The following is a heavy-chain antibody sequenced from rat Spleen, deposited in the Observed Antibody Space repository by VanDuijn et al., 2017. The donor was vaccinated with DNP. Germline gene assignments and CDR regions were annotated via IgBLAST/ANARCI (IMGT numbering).Heavy chain of an antibody. Sequence: EVQLVESGGGLVQPGGSLKLSCAASGFTFSDYNMAWVRQAPKKGLEWVATISYDGGNTYYRDSVKGRFTISRDDAKRSLYLQMDSLRSEDTATYYCTTGDWEDYFDYWGQGVMVTVSS. D-gene: IGHD5-1*01. CDR1: GFTFSDYN. CDR3: TTGDWEDYFDY. J-gene: IGHJ2*01. CDR2: ISYDGGNT. V-gene: IGHV5-20*01.